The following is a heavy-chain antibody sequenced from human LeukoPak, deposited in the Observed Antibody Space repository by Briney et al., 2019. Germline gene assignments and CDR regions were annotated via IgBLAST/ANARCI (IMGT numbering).Heavy chain of an antibody. CDR1: GFTFSSYA. CDR2: IYGDGGGT. Sequence: GGSLRLSCVASGFTFSSYATHWVRQAPGKGLEYVSGIYGDGGGTYYADSVKGRFTISRDNSKNTLYLQMGSLRAEDMAVYYCARDSVSSGWSDFDYWGQGTKVTVSS. CDR3: ARDSVSSGWSDFDY. D-gene: IGHD6-19*01. J-gene: IGHJ4*02. V-gene: IGHV3-64*02.